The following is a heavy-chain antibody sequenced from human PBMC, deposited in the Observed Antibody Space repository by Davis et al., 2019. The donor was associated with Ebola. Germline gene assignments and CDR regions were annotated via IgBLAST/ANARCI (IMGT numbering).Heavy chain of an antibody. Sequence: SVQVSCKTSGGTFRSYVISWVRQAPGQGLEWMGEIIPILGRADYAQIFQGRVTITADESTSTVYMELRGLRSEDAAVYYCATDSGYDLGWGQGTLVTVSS. CDR2: IIPILGRA. J-gene: IGHJ4*02. D-gene: IGHD5-12*01. CDR3: ATDSGYDLG. CDR1: GGTFRSYV. V-gene: IGHV1-69*13.